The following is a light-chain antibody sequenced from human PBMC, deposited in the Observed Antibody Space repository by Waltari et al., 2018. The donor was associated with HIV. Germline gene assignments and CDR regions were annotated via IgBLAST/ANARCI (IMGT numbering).Light chain of an antibody. Sequence: EIVMMQSPATLSVSPGERATLSCRASQSVSSNLAWYQQKPGQAPRLLIYDASNRATGIPARFSGSGSGTDFTLTISSLEPEDFAVYYCQQRSNWITFGQGTRLEIK. V-gene: IGKV3-11*01. CDR2: DAS. J-gene: IGKJ5*01. CDR1: QSVSSN. CDR3: QQRSNWIT.